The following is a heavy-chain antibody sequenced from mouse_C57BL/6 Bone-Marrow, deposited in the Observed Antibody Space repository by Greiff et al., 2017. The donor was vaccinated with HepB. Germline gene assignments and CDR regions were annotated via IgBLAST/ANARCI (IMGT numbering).Heavy chain of an antibody. Sequence: EVKLMESGPGLVKPSQSLSLTCSVTGYSITSGYYWNWIRQFPGNKLEWMGYISYDGSNNYNPSFKNRISITRDTSKNQSFLKLNSVTTEDTATYYCARDHFCSNYEDDALDYWGQGTSVTVSS. CDR3: ARDHFCSNYEDDALDY. CDR2: ISYDGSN. J-gene: IGHJ4*01. V-gene: IGHV3-6*01. D-gene: IGHD2-5*01. CDR1: GYSITSGYY.